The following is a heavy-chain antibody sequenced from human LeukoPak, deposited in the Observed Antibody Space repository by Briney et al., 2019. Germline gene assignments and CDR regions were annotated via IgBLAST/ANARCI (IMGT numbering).Heavy chain of an antibody. CDR2: INPNSGDT. CDR1: GYTFTGYY. Sequence: GASVKVSCKASGYTFTGYYMHWVRQAPGQGLEWMGWINPNSGDTNYAQKFQGRVTMTRDTSTSTAYMELSRLRSDDTAVYYCARTTFDYSFGYWGQGTLVTASS. CDR3: ARTTFDYSFGY. V-gene: IGHV1-2*02. J-gene: IGHJ4*02. D-gene: IGHD4-11*01.